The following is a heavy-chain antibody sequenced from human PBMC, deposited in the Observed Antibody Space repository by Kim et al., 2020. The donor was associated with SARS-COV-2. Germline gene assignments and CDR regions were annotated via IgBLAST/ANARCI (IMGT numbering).Heavy chain of an antibody. CDR3: ARGNTGITMMEVVFTGAYWYFDV. D-gene: IGHD3-22*01. Sequence: SETLSLTCAVFGGSLSDYDWNWIRQPPGRGLEWIGEINHSGSTSYSPSLKSRVTISVDTSKNQFSLKLNSVTAADTAVYYCARGNTGITMMEVVFTGAYWYFDVWGRGTLVTVSS. V-gene: IGHV4-34*01. CDR1: GGSLSDYD. J-gene: IGHJ2*01. CDR2: INHSGST.